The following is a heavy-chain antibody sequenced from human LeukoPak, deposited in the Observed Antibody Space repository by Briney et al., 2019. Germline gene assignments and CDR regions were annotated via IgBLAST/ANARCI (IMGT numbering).Heavy chain of an antibody. Sequence: SETLSLTCAVYGGSFSGYYWSWIRQPPGKGLEWIGEINHSGSTNYNPSLKSRVTITVDTSKSQFSLKLSSVTAADTAVYYCARRSPSSWYLYWYFDLCGRGTLVTVSS. D-gene: IGHD6-13*01. CDR1: GGSFSGYY. J-gene: IGHJ2*01. V-gene: IGHV4-34*01. CDR2: INHSGST. CDR3: ARRSPSSWYLYWYFDL.